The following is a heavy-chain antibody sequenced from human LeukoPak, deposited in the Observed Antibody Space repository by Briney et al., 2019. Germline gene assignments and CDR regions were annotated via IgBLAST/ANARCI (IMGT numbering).Heavy chain of an antibody. CDR1: GYRFTSYW. CDR2: IYPGDSDT. J-gene: IGHJ4*02. Sequence: GESLKISGKGSGYRFTSYWSGWVRQMPGKGLEGMGIIYPGDSDTRYSPSFQGQVTISADKYISTAYLQWSSLKASDTAMYYCARHWDGYNERGFDYWGQGTLVTVSS. V-gene: IGHV5-51*02. CDR3: ARHWDGYNERGFDY. D-gene: IGHD5-24*01.